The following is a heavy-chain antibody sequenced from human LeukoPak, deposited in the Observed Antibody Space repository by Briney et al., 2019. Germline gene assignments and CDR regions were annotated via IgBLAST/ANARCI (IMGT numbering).Heavy chain of an antibody. CDR1: GYSFNTYW. V-gene: IGHV5-51*01. CDR3: ASHYCSSTSCVGEYYYYGMDV. D-gene: IGHD2-2*01. CDR2: IYPGDSDT. Sequence: PGESLKISCKGSGYSFNTYWIGWVRQMPGKGLEWMGIIYPGDSDTRYSPSFQGHVTISADKSISTAYLQWSSLKASDTAMYYCASHYCSSTSCVGEYYYYGMDVWGQGTTVTVSS. J-gene: IGHJ6*02.